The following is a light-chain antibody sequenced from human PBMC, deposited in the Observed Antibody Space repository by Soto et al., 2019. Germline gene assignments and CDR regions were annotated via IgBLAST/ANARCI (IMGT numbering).Light chain of an antibody. CDR3: QQYGSSVLT. CDR2: AAS. CDR1: HSVNSRS. V-gene: IGKV3-20*01. J-gene: IGKJ1*01. Sequence: EIVLTQSPGTLSLSPGERATLSCRASHSVNSRSLAWYQQKPGQAPRLLLYAASDRASGIPGRFSGRGSGTDFTLTISRLEPEDFAVYYCQQYGSSVLTFGQGTKVDI.